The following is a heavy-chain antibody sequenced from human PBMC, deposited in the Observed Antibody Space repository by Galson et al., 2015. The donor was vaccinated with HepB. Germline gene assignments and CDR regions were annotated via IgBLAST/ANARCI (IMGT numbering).Heavy chain of an antibody. D-gene: IGHD3-10*01. CDR1: GFTFSSYG. J-gene: IGHJ6*02. V-gene: IGHV3-30*02. CDR3: AKVSLHGIMVRGVIIKPGLLGGMDV. CDR2: IRYDGSNK. Sequence: SLRLSCAASGFTFSSYGMHWVRQAPGKGLEWVAFIRYDGSNKYYADSVKGRFTISRDNSKNTLYLQMNSLRAEDTAVYYCAKVSLHGIMVRGVIIKPGLLGGMDVWVQGTTVTVSS.